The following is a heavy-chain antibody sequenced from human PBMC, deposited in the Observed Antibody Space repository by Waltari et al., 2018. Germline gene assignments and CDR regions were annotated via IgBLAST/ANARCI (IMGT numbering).Heavy chain of an antibody. CDR2: INHYGSEK. J-gene: IGHJ4*02. CDR1: GFMFSSYW. V-gene: IGHV3-7*03. CDR3: ATYRWLGY. Sequence: EVQLVESGGGLVQPGGSRSLSCDVSGFMFSSYWMTWVRQGPGRGREGVANINHYGSEKYYVDSVKGLFTISRDNTKSALFRQMNSLRAEDTAVYYCATYRWLGYWGQGSLVTVSS. D-gene: IGHD3-10*01.